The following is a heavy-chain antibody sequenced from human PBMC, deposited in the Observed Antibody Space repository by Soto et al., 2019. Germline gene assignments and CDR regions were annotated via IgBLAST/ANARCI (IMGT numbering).Heavy chain of an antibody. D-gene: IGHD3-22*01. CDR1: GFTFSSYA. J-gene: IGHJ4*02. CDR3: ARDKSRYYDSSGYYRD. V-gene: IGHV3-30-3*01. Sequence: QVQLVESGGGVVQPGRSLRLSCAASGFTFSSYAMHWVRQAPGKGLEWVAVISYDGSNKYYADSVKGRFTISRDNSKNTLYLQMNSLRAEDTAVYYCARDKSRYYDSSGYYRDWGQGTLVTVSS. CDR2: ISYDGSNK.